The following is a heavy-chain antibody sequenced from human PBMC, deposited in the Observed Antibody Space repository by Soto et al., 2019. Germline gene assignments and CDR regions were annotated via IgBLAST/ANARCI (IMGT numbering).Heavy chain of an antibody. Sequence: GASVKVSCKASGYTFTSYYMHWVRQAPGQGLEWMGIINPSGGSTSYAQKFQGRVTMTRDTSTSTVYMELSSLRSEDTAVYYCAPSIAAAGHFDYWGQGTLVTVSS. CDR2: INPSGGST. CDR3: APSIAAAGHFDY. J-gene: IGHJ4*02. V-gene: IGHV1-46*01. D-gene: IGHD6-13*01. CDR1: GYTFTSYY.